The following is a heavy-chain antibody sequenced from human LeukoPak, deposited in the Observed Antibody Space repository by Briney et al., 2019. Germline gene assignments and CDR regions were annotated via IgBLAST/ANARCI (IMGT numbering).Heavy chain of an antibody. J-gene: IGHJ4*02. CDR1: GFTFSSYS. V-gene: IGHV3-48*01. D-gene: IGHD6-13*01. Sequence: PGGSLRLSCAASGFTFSSYSMNWVRQAPGKGLEWVSYITGSSSTIYYADSVKGRFTISRDNAKNSLYLQMNSLRAEDTAVYYCAREGDGIAAAGTLYFDYWGQGTLVTVSS. CDR2: ITGSSSTI. CDR3: AREGDGIAAAGTLYFDY.